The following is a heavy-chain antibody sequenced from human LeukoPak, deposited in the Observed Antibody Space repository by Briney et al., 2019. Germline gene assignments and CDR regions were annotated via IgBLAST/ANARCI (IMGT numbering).Heavy chain of an antibody. V-gene: IGHV3-9*02. Sequence: GGCPSLSSAASGLTPDDYSTHWVRRTPRKGMEWDSGIRWNSGSIGYADSVKGRLTIARDNAKNSLYMQMNSLRAEGMALYYFAKDAIVGVAHIERGAFDIWGQGTMVTVSS. CDR3: AKDAIVGVAHIERGAFDI. J-gene: IGHJ3*02. D-gene: IGHD3-3*01. CDR1: GLTPDDYS. CDR2: IRWNSGSI.